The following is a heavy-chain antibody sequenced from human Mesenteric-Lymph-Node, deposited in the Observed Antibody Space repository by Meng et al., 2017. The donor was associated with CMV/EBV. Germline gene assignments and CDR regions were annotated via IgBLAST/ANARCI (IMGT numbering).Heavy chain of an antibody. Sequence: GESLKISCAASGFTFSSYSMNWVRQAPGKGLDWVSVIYSAGGATYYADSVKGRFTISRDHSRLYLQMNNLRAEDTAMYYCARYYDFWGGSSNVYFFDSWGQGTLVTVSS. V-gene: IGHV3-23*03. J-gene: IGHJ4*02. CDR1: GFTFSSYS. D-gene: IGHD3-3*01. CDR2: IYSAGGAT. CDR3: ARYYDFWGGSSNVYFFDS.